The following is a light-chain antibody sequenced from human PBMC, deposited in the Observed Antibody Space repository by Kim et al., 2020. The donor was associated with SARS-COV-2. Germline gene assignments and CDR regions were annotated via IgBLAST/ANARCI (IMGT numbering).Light chain of an antibody. CDR1: SLRSYY. CDR3: NSRDSNDNVV. CDR2: GKN. Sequence: ALGQTVRITCQGDSLRSYYATWYQQKPGQAPILVIYGKNNRPSGIPDRFSGSSSGNTASLTITGTQAGVEADYYCNSRDSNDNVVFGGGTQLTVL. J-gene: IGLJ2*01. V-gene: IGLV3-19*01.